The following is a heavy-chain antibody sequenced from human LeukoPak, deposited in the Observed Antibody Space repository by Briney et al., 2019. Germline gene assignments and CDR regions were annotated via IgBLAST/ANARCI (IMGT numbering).Heavy chain of an antibody. J-gene: IGHJ4*02. CDR1: GGSISSSNW. D-gene: IGHD3-10*01. Sequence: SETLSLTCAVSGGSISSSNWWSWVRQPPGKGLEWIGEIYHSGSTNYNPSLKSRVTISVDKSKNQFSLKLSSVTAADTAVYYCARSPITMATYYFDYWGQGTLVTVSS. V-gene: IGHV4-4*02. CDR2: IYHSGST. CDR3: ARSPITMATYYFDY.